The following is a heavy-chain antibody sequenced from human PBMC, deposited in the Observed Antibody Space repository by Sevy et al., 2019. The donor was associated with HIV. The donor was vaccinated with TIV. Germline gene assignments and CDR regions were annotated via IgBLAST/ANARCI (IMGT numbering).Heavy chain of an antibody. CDR3: ARERLLEGFTEYYFDY. V-gene: IGHV1-69*13. Sequence: ASVKVSCKASGGTFSSYAISWVRQAPGQGLEWMGGIIPIFGTANYAQKFQGRVTITADESTSTAYMELSSLGSEDTAVYYCARERLLEGFTEYYFDYWGQGTLVTVSS. J-gene: IGHJ4*02. D-gene: IGHD3-3*02. CDR1: GGTFSSYA. CDR2: IIPIFGTA.